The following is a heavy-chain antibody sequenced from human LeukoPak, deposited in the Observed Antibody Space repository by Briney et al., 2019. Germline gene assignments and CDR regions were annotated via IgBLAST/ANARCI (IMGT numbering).Heavy chain of an antibody. CDR3: ARPGDYSSGWYGALQH. CDR2: IFHGDSDT. V-gene: IGHV5-51*01. J-gene: IGHJ1*01. D-gene: IGHD6-19*01. Sequence: GESLKISSQGSGYSFTTYCIAWVRQMPGKGLEWIGIIFHGDSDTRYSTYFQGKVTISADKSISTAYLQWSSLKASDTAMYYCARPGDYSSGWYGALQHWGEGTLVTVSS. CDR1: GYSFTTYC.